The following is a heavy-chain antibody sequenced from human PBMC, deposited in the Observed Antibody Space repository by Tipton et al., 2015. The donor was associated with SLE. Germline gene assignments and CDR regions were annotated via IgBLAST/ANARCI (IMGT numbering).Heavy chain of an antibody. CDR3: AKGGLRYFEGGMDV. CDR2: ISGSGGST. CDR1: GFTFSSYA. V-gene: IGHV3-23*01. J-gene: IGHJ6*02. D-gene: IGHD3-9*01. Sequence: SLRLSCAASGFTFSSYAMSWVRQAPGKGLEWVSAISGSGGSTYYADSVKGRFTISRDNSKNTLYLQMNSLRAEDTAVYYCAKGGLRYFEGGMDVWGQGTTVTVSS.